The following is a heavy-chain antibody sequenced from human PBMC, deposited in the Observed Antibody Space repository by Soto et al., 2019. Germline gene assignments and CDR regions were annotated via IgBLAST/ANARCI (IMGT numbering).Heavy chain of an antibody. CDR3: ARRYGPGFDY. CDR1: GGSISSYD. CDR2: IYYSGST. D-gene: IGHD4-17*01. V-gene: IGHV4-59*08. J-gene: IGHJ4*02. Sequence: SETLSLTCTVAGGSISSYDWSWIRQPPGKGLEWIGYIYYSGSTSYNPSLKSRVTISVDTSKNQFSLKLSSVTAADTAVYYCARRYGPGFDYWGQGTLVTVSS.